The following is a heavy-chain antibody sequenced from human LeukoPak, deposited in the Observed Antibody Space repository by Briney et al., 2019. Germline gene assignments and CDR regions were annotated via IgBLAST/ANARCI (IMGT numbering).Heavy chain of an antibody. V-gene: IGHV3-23*01. CDR3: AKASSPPPY. CDR1: GITLSSYA. Sequence: GGSLRLSCAASGITLSSYAMSWVRQAPGKGLECVSTLSASGDSTYYADSVKGRFTVSRDISKNTLYLQMNSLRADDTALYYCAKASSPPPYWGQGTLVTVSS. J-gene: IGHJ4*02. CDR2: LSASGDST. D-gene: IGHD6-13*01.